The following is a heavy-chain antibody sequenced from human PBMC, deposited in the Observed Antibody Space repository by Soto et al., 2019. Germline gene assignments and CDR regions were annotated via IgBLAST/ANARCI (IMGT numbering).Heavy chain of an antibody. CDR2: IFSGGST. Sequence: EVQLVESGGGLVQPGGSLRLSCASSGFTVISHYMSWVRQAPGKGLEWVSVIFSGGSTYYADSVKDRFTISRDNSKNTLYLHMNSLRAEDTAVYYCARDRIDVDYWGQGTLVTVSS. CDR1: GFTVISHY. CDR3: ARDRIDVDY. J-gene: IGHJ4*02. D-gene: IGHD2-15*01. V-gene: IGHV3-66*01.